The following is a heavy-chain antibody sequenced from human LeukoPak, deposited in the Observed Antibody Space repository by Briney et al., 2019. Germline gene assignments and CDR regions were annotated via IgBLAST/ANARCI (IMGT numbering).Heavy chain of an antibody. Sequence: GASVKVSCKASGGTFTSYDINWVRQATGQGLEWMGWMNPNSGNTGYAQKFQGRVTMTRNTSISTAYMELSSLRSEDTAVYYCARVDSDIVATNFDYWGQGTLVTVSS. V-gene: IGHV1-8*01. CDR3: ARVDSDIVATNFDY. CDR2: MNPNSGNT. D-gene: IGHD5-12*01. J-gene: IGHJ4*02. CDR1: GGTFTSYD.